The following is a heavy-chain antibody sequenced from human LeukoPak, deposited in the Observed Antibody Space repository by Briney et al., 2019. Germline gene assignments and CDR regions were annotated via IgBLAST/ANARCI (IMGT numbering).Heavy chain of an antibody. Sequence: PGGSLRLSCAASGFTFSSYEMNWVRQAPGKGLEWVSVFYTGGSTYYADSVKGRFTISRDNSKNTLYLQMNSLRAEDTAVYYCARGPPLRWGGFDYWGQGTLVTVSS. CDR2: FYTGGST. CDR1: GFTFSSYE. D-gene: IGHD4-23*01. V-gene: IGHV3-53*01. CDR3: ARGPPLRWGGFDY. J-gene: IGHJ4*02.